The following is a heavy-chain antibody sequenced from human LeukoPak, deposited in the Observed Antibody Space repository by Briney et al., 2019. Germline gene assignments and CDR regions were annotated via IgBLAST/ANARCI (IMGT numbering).Heavy chain of an antibody. CDR3: AKSGGYGLIDY. CDR2: IYSSGST. Sequence: PSETLSLTCTVSGASISGSGYYWGWIRQPPGTGLGWIGSIYSSGSTYYNASLQSRVTISIETSKNQISLRLNSVTAADTAMYYCAKSGGYGLIDYWGQGTLVTVSS. D-gene: IGHD1-26*01. J-gene: IGHJ4*02. CDR1: GASISGSGYY. V-gene: IGHV4-39*01.